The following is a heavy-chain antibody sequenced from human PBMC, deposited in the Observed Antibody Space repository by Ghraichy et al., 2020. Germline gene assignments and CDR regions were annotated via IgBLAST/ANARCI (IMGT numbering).Heavy chain of an antibody. J-gene: IGHJ6*02. CDR2: IYYSGST. CDR3: ARDSGDIVVVPAAMEGHYGMDV. D-gene: IGHD2-2*01. V-gene: IGHV4-39*07. CDR1: GGSISSSSYY. Sequence: SETLSLTCTVSGGSISSSSYYWGWIRQPPGKGLEWIGSIYYSGSTYYNPSLKSRVTISVDTSKNQFSLKLSSVTAADMAVYYCARDSGDIVVVPAAMEGHYGMDVWGQGTTVTVSS.